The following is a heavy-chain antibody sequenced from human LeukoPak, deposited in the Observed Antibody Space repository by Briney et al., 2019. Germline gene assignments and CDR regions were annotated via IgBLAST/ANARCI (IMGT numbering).Heavy chain of an antibody. J-gene: IGHJ4*02. V-gene: IGHV3-15*01. CDR3: TTDQVGSSWPYYFDY. CDR1: GFTFSNAW. CDR2: IKSKTDGGTT. D-gene: IGHD6-13*01. Sequence: GGSLRLSCAASGFTFSNAWMSWGRQAPGKGLEWVGRIKSKTDGGTTHYAAHVKGRFTISRDDSKNPLYLQMNSLKTEDTAVYYCTTDQVGSSWPYYFDYWGQGTLVTVSS.